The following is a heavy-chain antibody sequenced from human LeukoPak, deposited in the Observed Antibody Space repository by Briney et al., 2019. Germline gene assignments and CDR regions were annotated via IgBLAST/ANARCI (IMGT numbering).Heavy chain of an antibody. D-gene: IGHD3-22*01. V-gene: IGHV4-39*07. CDR1: GGSISSSSYY. J-gene: IGHJ4*02. Sequence: SETLSLTCTVSGGSISSSSYYWGWIRQPPGKGLEWIGSIYYSGSTYYNPSLKSRVTISVDTSKNQFSLKLSSVTAADTAVYYCAGDSSGYYLAGFDYWGQGTLVTVSS. CDR2: IYYSGST. CDR3: AGDSSGYYLAGFDY.